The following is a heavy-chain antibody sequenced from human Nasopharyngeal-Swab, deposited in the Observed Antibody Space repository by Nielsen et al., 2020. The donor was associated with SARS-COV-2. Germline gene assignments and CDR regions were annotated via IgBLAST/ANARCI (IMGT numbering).Heavy chain of an antibody. D-gene: IGHD3-9*01. J-gene: IGHJ4*02. CDR3: ARHVPPEYYDILTGYYDY. Sequence: GGSLRLSWKGSGYSFTSDWIGWVRQMPGKGLEWMGIIYPGDSDTRYSPSFQGQVTISADKSISTAYLQWSSLKASDTAMYYCARHVPPEYYDILTGYYDYWGQGTLVTVSS. CDR1: GYSFTSDW. CDR2: IYPGDSDT. V-gene: IGHV5-51*01.